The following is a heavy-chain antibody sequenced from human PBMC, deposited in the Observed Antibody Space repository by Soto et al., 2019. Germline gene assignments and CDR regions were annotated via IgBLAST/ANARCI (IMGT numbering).Heavy chain of an antibody. J-gene: IGHJ6*02. Sequence: TLSLTCAVSGGSISSSNWWSWVRQPPGKGLEWIGEIYHSGSTNYNPSLKSRVTISVDKSKNQFSLKLSSVTAADTAVYYCASDTYGSGSYYNLYYYGMDVWGQGTTVTVSS. CDR2: IYHSGST. CDR3: ASDTYGSGSYYNLYYYGMDV. V-gene: IGHV4-4*02. D-gene: IGHD3-10*01. CDR1: GGSISSSNW.